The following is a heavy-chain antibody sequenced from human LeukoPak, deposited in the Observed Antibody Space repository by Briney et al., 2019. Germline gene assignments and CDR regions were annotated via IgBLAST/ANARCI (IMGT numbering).Heavy chain of an antibody. J-gene: IGHJ3*02. CDR3: ARGLHFGAFDI. Sequence: SETLSLTYAVYGGSFSGYYWSWIRQPPGKGLEWIGEINHSGSTNYNPSLKSRVTISVDTSKNQFSLKLSSVTAADTAVYYCARGLHFGAFDIWGQGTMVTVSS. V-gene: IGHV4-34*01. CDR1: GGSFSGYY. D-gene: IGHD3-10*01. CDR2: INHSGST.